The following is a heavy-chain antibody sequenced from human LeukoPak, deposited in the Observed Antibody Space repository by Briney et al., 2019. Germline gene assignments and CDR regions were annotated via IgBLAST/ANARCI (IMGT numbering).Heavy chain of an antibody. CDR2: ISSSSSTI. V-gene: IGHV3-48*01. CDR3: ARTTVVTDFDY. Sequence: GGSLRLSCAASGFTFSSYSMNWVRQAPGKGLEGVSYISSSSSTIYYADSVKGRFTISRDNAKNSLYLQMNSLRAEDTAVYYCARTTVVTDFDYWGQGTLVTVSS. D-gene: IGHD4-23*01. J-gene: IGHJ4*02. CDR1: GFTFSSYS.